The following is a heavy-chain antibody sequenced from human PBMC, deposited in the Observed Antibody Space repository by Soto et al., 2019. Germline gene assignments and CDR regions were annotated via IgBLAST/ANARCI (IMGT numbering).Heavy chain of an antibody. CDR1: ADTFNSYS. V-gene: IGHV1-69*01. CDR3: ARSLEGTTVTNWFDP. D-gene: IGHD4-17*01. CDR2: ITPVFGTA. Sequence: QVQLVQSGAEVKKPGSSVKVSCKASADTFNSYSLSWLRQAPGQRLEWLGGITPVFGTADYAQCFEDRLTIPADDSTSTVYMELSSLRSDATAVYYCARSLEGTTVTNWFDPLGQGALVTVSS. J-gene: IGHJ5*02.